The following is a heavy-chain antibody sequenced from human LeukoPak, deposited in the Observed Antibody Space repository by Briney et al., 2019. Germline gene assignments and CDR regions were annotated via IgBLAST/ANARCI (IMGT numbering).Heavy chain of an antibody. D-gene: IGHD5-12*01. Sequence: SETLSLTCTVSGGSISSGSYYWSWIRQPAGKGLEWIGRIYTSGSTNYNPSLKSRVTISVDTSKNQFSLKLSSVTAADTAVYYCASGCSGYDYSQSWGFYYYYMDVWGKGTTVTVSS. V-gene: IGHV4-61*02. CDR2: IYTSGST. CDR3: ASGCSGYDYSQSWGFYYYYMDV. J-gene: IGHJ6*03. CDR1: GGSISSGSYY.